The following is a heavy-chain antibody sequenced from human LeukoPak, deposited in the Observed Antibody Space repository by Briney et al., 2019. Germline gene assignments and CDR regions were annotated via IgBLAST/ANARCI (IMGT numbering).Heavy chain of an antibody. J-gene: IGHJ3*02. D-gene: IGHD3-3*02. CDR1: GFIFSSYS. Sequence: GGSLRLSCAASGFIFSSYSMTWVRQAPGKGLEWVSYISSSTISYADSVKGRFTISRDNAKNSLYLQMNSLRAEDTAIYYCARDHLYGFDIWGQGTMVTVSS. V-gene: IGHV3-48*01. CDR2: ISSSTI. CDR3: ARDHLYGFDI.